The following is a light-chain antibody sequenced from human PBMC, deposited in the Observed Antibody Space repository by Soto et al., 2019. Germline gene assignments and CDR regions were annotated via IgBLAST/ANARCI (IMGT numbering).Light chain of an antibody. Sequence: EIVLTQSPATLSLSPGERATLSCRASQNVSTYLAWYQQKPGQAPRLLIYDASNRATGIPARFSGSGSGTDFTLTISSLEPEDSAVYYCQQRTNWLTFGPGTKVDIE. CDR2: DAS. J-gene: IGKJ3*01. CDR1: QNVSTY. CDR3: QQRTNWLT. V-gene: IGKV3-11*01.